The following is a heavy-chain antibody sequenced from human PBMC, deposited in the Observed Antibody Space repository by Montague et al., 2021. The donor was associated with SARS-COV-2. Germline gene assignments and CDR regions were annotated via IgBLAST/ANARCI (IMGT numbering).Heavy chain of an antibody. D-gene: IGHD3-22*01. CDR1: GGSISSFY. CDR3: GSDTTAYFRFDY. V-gene: IGHV4-59*04. J-gene: IGHJ4*02. CDR2: VYYSGST. Sequence: SETLSLTCTVSGGSISSFYWSWFRQPPGKGLEWIGSVYYSGSTYHNPSLKSRVTISLDTSKNQVSLRLTSVTAADTAFYYCGSDTTAYFRFDYWGRGTLISVSS.